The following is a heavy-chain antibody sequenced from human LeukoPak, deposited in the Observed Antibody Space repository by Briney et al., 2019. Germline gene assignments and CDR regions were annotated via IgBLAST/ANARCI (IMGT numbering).Heavy chain of an antibody. CDR3: AYSGSYGHLGY. J-gene: IGHJ4*02. CDR1: GGSISSNAYY. CDR2: IYSSVST. Sequence: SETLSLTCTVSGGSISSNAYYWAWIRQPPGKGLEWIGSIYSSVSTYYNPSLRSRVTISVDTSKNQSSLRLSSVTAADTALYYCAYSGSYGHLGYWGQGIPVTVSS. D-gene: IGHD1-26*01. V-gene: IGHV4-39*01.